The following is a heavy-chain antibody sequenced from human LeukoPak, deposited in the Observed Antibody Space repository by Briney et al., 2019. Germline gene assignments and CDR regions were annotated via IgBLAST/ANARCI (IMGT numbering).Heavy chain of an antibody. CDR2: ISSSSSYI. V-gene: IGHV3-21*01. CDR1: GFTFSSYS. J-gene: IGHJ4*02. Sequence: GGSLRLSCAASGFTFSSYSMNWVRQAPGKGLEWVSSISSSSSYIYYADSVKGRFTISRDNAKNSLYLQMNSLRAEDTAVYYCARFTASLGSHFDYWGQGTLVTVSS. CDR3: ARFTASLGSHFDY. D-gene: IGHD3-10*01.